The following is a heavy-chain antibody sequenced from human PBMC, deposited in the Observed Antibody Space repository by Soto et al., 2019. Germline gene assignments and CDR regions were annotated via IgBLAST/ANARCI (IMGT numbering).Heavy chain of an antibody. Sequence: GGSLRLSCAASGFTFSSYAMSWVRQAPGKGLEWVSAISGSGGSTYYADSVKGRFTISRDNSKNTLYLQMNSLRAEDTAIYYCAKDIVATISYFDYWGQGTLVTVSS. J-gene: IGHJ4*02. CDR2: ISGSGGST. CDR3: AKDIVATISYFDY. D-gene: IGHD5-12*01. V-gene: IGHV3-23*01. CDR1: GFTFSSYA.